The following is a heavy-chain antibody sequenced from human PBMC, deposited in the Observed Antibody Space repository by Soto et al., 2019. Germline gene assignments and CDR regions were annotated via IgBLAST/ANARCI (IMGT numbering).Heavy chain of an antibody. D-gene: IGHD2-15*01. J-gene: IGHJ6*02. CDR1: GFTFRIYA. Sequence: GGSLRLSCAASGFTFRIYAMHWVRQAPGKGLECVAVISYDGSNKFYRDSVKGRFTISRDNSKNTLYLQINSLRYEDTAVYYCAGGDREDIAVVIGARPGEYGVDVWGQGTTVTVSS. V-gene: IGHV3-30-3*01. CDR3: AGGDREDIAVVIGARPGEYGVDV. CDR2: ISYDGSNK.